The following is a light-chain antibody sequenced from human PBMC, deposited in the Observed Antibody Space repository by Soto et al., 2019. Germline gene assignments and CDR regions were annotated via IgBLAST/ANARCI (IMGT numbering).Light chain of an antibody. CDR3: QQYGSSPTWT. J-gene: IGKJ1*01. CDR2: GAS. CDR1: QSVSSSY. V-gene: IGKV3-20*01. Sequence: EIVLTQSPGTLSLSPGERATLSCRASQSVSSSYLAWYQQKPGQAPRLLIYGASSRATGIPDRFSGSGSGKEFTLTISRLEPDDFAVYYCQQYGSSPTWTFGPGTKVEIK.